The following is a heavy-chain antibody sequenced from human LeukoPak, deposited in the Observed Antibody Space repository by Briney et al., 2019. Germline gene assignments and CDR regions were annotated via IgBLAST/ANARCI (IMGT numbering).Heavy chain of an antibody. D-gene: IGHD3-10*01. CDR3: AREITMPPGDWFDP. CDR2: ISAYNGNT. J-gene: IGHJ5*02. V-gene: IGHV1-18*01. Sequence: ASVKVSCKASGYTFTSYGISWVRQAPGQGLEWMGWISAYNGNTNYAQRLQGRVTMTTDTSTSTAYMELRSLRSDDTAVYYCAREITMPPGDWFDPWGQGTLVTVSS. CDR1: GYTFTSYG.